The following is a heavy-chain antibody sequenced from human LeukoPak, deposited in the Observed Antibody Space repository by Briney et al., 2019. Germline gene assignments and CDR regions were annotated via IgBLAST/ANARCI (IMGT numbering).Heavy chain of an antibody. CDR3: ARDILATSIAAPYY. Sequence: PSETLSLSCTVSGGSISSSTYYWGWIRQPPGKGLEWIGSIFYSGRTYYNPSLKSRVTMSVDTSKNQFSLRLSSVNAADTAVYYCARDILATSIAAPYYWGQGTLVTVSS. V-gene: IGHV4-39*07. J-gene: IGHJ4*02. CDR2: IFYSGRT. D-gene: IGHD6-13*01. CDR1: GGSISSSTYY.